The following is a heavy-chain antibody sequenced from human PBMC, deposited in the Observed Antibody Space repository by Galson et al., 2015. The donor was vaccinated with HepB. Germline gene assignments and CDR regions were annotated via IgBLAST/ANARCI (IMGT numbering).Heavy chain of an antibody. CDR1: GYTFTGYY. CDR2: INTNNGGT. V-gene: IGHV1-2*02. D-gene: IGHD3-16*02. J-gene: IGHJ4*02. CDR3: ARGPSYDYVWGSYRRKAGVVFDY. Sequence: SVKVSCKASGYTFTGYYMHWVRQAPGQRLEWMGWINTNNGGTHYAQKFQGRVTMTRDTSISTAYMELSRLRSDDTAVYYCARGPSYDYVWGSYRRKAGVVFDYWGQGTLVTVSS.